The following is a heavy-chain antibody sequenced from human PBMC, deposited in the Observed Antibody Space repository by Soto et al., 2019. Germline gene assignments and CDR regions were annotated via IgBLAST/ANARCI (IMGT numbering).Heavy chain of an antibody. Sequence: ASVKVSCKASGYTFINCYIHWVRQAPGQGLEGSGWINPNSGGTNYAQKFQGRVTMTRDTSISTAYMELRRLTTDDTAVYYCATLAAGAFDNWGQGLLVTVSS. CDR3: ATLAAGAFDN. V-gene: IGHV1-2*02. CDR2: INPNSGGT. D-gene: IGHD3-16*01. CDR1: GYTFINCY. J-gene: IGHJ4*02.